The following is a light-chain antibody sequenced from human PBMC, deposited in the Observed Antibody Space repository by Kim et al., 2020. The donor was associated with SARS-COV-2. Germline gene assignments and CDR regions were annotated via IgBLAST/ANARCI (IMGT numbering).Light chain of an antibody. CDR2: YNI. V-gene: IGLV3-21*01. CDR1: QIGSRN. CDR3: QLWDTASDQPV. J-gene: IGLJ3*02. Sequence: RGRTAPISCRADQIGSRNVHWYQHKPGQGPLLVIDYNIDRPSGIPERFSGSNSGNTATLTISRVEPGDEADYYCQLWDTASDQPVLGGGTKRTVL.